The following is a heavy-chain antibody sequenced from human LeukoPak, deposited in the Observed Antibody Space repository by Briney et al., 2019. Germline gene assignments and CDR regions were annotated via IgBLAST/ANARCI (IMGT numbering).Heavy chain of an antibody. CDR3: ARSLGRSDYDSSGYYSANVY. CDR2: ISSSSSYI. V-gene: IGHV3-21*01. CDR1: GFTFSSYS. J-gene: IGHJ4*02. Sequence: PGGSLRLSCAASGFTFSSYSMNWVRQAPGKGLEWVSSISSSSSYIYYADSVKGRFTISRDNAKNSLYLQMNSLRAEDTAVYYCARSLGRSDYDSSGYYSANVYWGQGTLVTVSS. D-gene: IGHD3-22*01.